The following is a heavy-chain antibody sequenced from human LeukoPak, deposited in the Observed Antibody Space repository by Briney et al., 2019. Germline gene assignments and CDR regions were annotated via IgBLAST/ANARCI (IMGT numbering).Heavy chain of an antibody. D-gene: IGHD3-10*01. J-gene: IGHJ3*02. CDR3: ARTHYYGTGSYYPDAFDI. Sequence: ASVKVSCKASGYTFTGYYMHWVRQAPGQGLEWMLSINPNSGGTSYAQKFQGRVTMTRDTSISTAYLELSRLRSDDTAVYYCARTHYYGTGSYYPDAFDIWGQGTMVTVSS. CDR1: GYTFTGYY. V-gene: IGHV1-2*02. CDR2: INPNSGGT.